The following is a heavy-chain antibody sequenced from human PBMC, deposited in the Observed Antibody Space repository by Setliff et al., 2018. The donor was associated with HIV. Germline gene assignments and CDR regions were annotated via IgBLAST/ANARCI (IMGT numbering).Heavy chain of an antibody. CDR1: GYTFTGYY. CDR3: ARGALGPMVRGVGFDY. CDR2: INPNSGGT. D-gene: IGHD3-10*01. Sequence: ASVKVSCKASGYTFTGYYMHWVRQAPGQGLEWMGWINPNSGGTNYAQKFQGRVTMTRDPSISTAYMELSRLRSDDTAVYYCARGALGPMVRGVGFDYWGQGTLVTVSS. J-gene: IGHJ4*02. V-gene: IGHV1-2*02.